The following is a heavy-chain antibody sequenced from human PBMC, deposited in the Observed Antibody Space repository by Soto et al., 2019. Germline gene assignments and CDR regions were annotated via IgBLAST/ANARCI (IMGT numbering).Heavy chain of an antibody. CDR3: ARRFVTIFGVVHRYAFDM. D-gene: IGHD3-3*01. J-gene: IGHJ3*02. V-gene: IGHV3-48*01. CDR1: GFTFSSYS. Sequence: EVQLVESGGGLVQPGGSLRLSCAASGFTFSSYSMNWVRQAPGKGLEWVSYISSSSSTIYYADSVKGRFTISRDNAKNSLYLQMNSLRAEDTAVYYCARRFVTIFGVVHRYAFDMWGQGTMVTVSS. CDR2: ISSSSSTI.